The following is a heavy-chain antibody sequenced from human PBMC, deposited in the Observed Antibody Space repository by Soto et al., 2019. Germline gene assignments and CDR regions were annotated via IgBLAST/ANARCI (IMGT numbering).Heavy chain of an antibody. Sequence: GESLKISCKGSGYGFAGYWITWVRQKPGKGLEWMGRIDPSDSQTYYSPSFRGHVTISATKSITTVFLQRSSLRASDTAMYYCARQIYDSDTGPNFQYYFDSWGQGTPVTVSS. CDR3: ARQIYDSDTGPNFQYYFDS. CDR1: GYGFAGYW. V-gene: IGHV5-10-1*01. D-gene: IGHD3-22*01. CDR2: IDPSDSQT. J-gene: IGHJ4*02.